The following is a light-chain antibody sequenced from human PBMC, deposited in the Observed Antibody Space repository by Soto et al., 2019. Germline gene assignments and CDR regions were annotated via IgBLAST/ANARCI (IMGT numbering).Light chain of an antibody. CDR1: SSDVGRYNY. J-gene: IGLJ1*01. V-gene: IGLV2-14*01. Sequence: QSALAQPASVSGSPGQSITISCTGTSSDVGRYNYVSWFQQHPGKAPKLLIYDVSNWPSGVSDRFSGSKSGNTASLTISGPQAENEVDYYCSFFTTSSTFVFETGTKVT. CDR2: DVS. CDR3: SFFTTSSTFV.